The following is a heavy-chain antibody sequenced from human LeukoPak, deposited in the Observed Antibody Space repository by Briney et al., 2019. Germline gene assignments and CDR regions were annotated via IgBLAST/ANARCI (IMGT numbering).Heavy chain of an antibody. V-gene: IGHV4-31*03. CDR2: IYYSGST. J-gene: IGHJ4*02. CDR1: GGSISSGGYY. Sequence: SQTLSLTRTVSGGSISSGGYYWSWIRQHPGKGLEWIGYIYYSGSTYYNPSLKSRLTISLDTSKNQFSLKLSSVTAADTAVYYCASRKMTTAYSWGQGTLVTVSS. CDR3: ASRKMTTAYS. D-gene: IGHD4-17*01.